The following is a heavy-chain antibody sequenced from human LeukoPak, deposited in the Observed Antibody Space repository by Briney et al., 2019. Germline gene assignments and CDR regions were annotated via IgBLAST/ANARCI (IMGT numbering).Heavy chain of an antibody. V-gene: IGHV4-61*02. D-gene: IGHD1-26*01. Sequence: SETLSLTCTVSGGSISSGSYYWSWIRQPAGKGLEWIGRIYTSGSTNYNPSLKSRVTISVDTSKNQFSLKLSSVTAADTAVYYCARAIAGATGAFDIWGQGTMVTVSS. J-gene: IGHJ3*02. CDR2: IYTSGST. CDR1: GGSISSGSYY. CDR3: ARAIAGATGAFDI.